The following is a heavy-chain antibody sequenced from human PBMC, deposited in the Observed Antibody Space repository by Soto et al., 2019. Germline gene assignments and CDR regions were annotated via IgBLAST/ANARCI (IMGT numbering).Heavy chain of an antibody. J-gene: IGHJ5*02. CDR2: IILALGTP. V-gene: IGHV1-69*01. D-gene: IGHD2-8*01. CDR3: GRYCTNTKCRGCYYLDL. CDR1: GDSFTNYA. Sequence: QVLVVQSGAEMKQPGSSVSVSCRASGDSFTNYAFTWVRQAPGQGPEWLGGIILALGTPHYSQRFQGRLTITADESSSTVYMELGSLRLDATAVYYCGRYCTNTKCRGCYYLDLWGQGTLLTVSS.